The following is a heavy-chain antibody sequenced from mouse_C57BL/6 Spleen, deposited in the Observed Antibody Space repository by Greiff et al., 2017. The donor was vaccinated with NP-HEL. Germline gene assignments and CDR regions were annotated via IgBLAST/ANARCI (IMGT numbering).Heavy chain of an antibody. V-gene: IGHV5-4*01. D-gene: IGHD2-3*01. CDR3: ARDIDGYYVYYYAMDY. Sequence: EVKLVESGGGLVKPGGSLKLSCAASGFTFSSYAMSWVRQTPEKRLEWVATISDGGSYTYYPDNVKGRFTISRDNAKNNLYLQMSHLKSEDTAMYYCARDIDGYYVYYYAMDYWGQGTSVTVSS. J-gene: IGHJ4*01. CDR1: GFTFSSYA. CDR2: ISDGGSYT.